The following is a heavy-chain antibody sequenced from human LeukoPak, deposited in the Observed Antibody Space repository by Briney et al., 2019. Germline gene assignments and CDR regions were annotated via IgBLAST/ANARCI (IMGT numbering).Heavy chain of an antibody. CDR2: INTDGSST. CDR1: GFTVSSNY. CDR3: ARDLEERFDY. J-gene: IGHJ4*02. Sequence: GSLRLSCAASGFTVSSNYMSWVRQAPGKGLVWVSRINTDGSSTSYADSVKGRFTISRDNAKNTLYLQMNSLRAEDTAVYYCARDLEERFDYWGQGTLVTVSS. V-gene: IGHV3-74*01. D-gene: IGHD1-1*01.